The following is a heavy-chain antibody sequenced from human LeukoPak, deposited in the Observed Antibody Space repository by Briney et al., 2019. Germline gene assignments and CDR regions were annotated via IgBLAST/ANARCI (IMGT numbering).Heavy chain of an antibody. J-gene: IGHJ4*02. D-gene: IGHD3-22*01. CDR2: IWYDGSNK. Sequence: PGGSLRLSCAASGFTFSSYGMHWVRQAPGKGPEWVAVIWYDGSNKYYADSVKGRFTISRDNSKNTLYLQMNSLRAEDTAVYYCARGTMIVVVPIDYWGQGTLVTVSS. V-gene: IGHV3-33*01. CDR1: GFTFSSYG. CDR3: ARGTMIVVVPIDY.